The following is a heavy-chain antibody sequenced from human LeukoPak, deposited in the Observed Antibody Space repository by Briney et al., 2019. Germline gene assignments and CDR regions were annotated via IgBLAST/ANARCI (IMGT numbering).Heavy chain of an antibody. Sequence: GGSLRLSCAASGFNLSTYSMHWVRQTPEKGLEWVSSITTSHTYIYYADSVRGRFTISRDSAKNLLYLQMISLRAEDTAIYYCARGKGARHYDWLVKDYWGQGTLVTVSS. CDR2: ITTSHTYI. V-gene: IGHV3-21*01. D-gene: IGHD3-9*01. CDR3: ARGKGARHYDWLVKDY. J-gene: IGHJ4*02. CDR1: GFNLSTYS.